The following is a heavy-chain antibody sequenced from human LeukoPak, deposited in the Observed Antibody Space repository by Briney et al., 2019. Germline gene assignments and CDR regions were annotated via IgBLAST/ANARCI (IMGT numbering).Heavy chain of an antibody. D-gene: IGHD3-10*01. CDR3: ALGWYYGSGSPHDAFDI. V-gene: IGHV3-9*01. J-gene: IGHJ3*02. Sequence: PGGSLRLSCAASGFTFDDYAMHWVRQAPGKGLEWVSGISWNSGSIGYADSVKGRFTISRDNAKNSLYLQMNSLRAEDTALYYCALGWYYGSGSPHDAFDIWGQGTMVTVSS. CDR2: ISWNSGSI. CDR1: GFTFDDYA.